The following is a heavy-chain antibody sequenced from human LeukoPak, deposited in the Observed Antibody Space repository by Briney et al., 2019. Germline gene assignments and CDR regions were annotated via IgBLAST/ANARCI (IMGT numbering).Heavy chain of an antibody. CDR3: ARESTFGAFDI. J-gene: IGHJ3*02. CDR2: LSGSGGGT. V-gene: IGHV3-23*01. D-gene: IGHD3-10*01. Sequence: AGGSLRLSCAVSGITLSNYGMSWVRQAPGKGLEWVAGLSGSGGGTNYADSVQGRFTISRDNSKNTLYLQMNSLRAEDTAVYYCARESTFGAFDIWGQGTMVTVSS. CDR1: GITLSNYG.